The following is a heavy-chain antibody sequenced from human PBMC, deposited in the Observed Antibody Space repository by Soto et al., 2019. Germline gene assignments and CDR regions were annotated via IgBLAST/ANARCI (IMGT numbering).Heavy chain of an antibody. CDR3: ARYGLGAFDI. V-gene: IGHV4-59*01. CDR2: IYYSGST. J-gene: IGHJ3*02. CDR1: GGSISSYY. D-gene: IGHD3-10*01. Sequence: QVQLQESGPGLVKPSETLSLTCTVSGGSISSYYWSWIRQPPGKGLEWIGYIYYSGSTNYNPCLKSRVTISVDTSKNQFTLKLSSVTAADTAVYYCARYGLGAFDIWGQGTMVTVSS.